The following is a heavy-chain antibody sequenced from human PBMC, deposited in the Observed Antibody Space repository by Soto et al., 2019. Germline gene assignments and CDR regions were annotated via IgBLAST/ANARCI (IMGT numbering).Heavy chain of an antibody. D-gene: IGHD3-3*01. CDR1: GYTFTSYD. CDR3: ARAWANTIFGVVINYYFDY. CDR2: MNPNSGNT. Sequence: QVQLVQSGAEVKKPGASVKVSCKASGYTFTSYDINWVRQATGQGLEWMGWMNPNSGNTGYAQKFQGRVTMTRNTSISTAYMELSSLRSEDTAVYYCARAWANTIFGVVINYYFDYWGQGTLVTVSS. J-gene: IGHJ4*02. V-gene: IGHV1-8*01.